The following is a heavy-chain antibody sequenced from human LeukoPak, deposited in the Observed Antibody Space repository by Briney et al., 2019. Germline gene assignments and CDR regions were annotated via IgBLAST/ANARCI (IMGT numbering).Heavy chain of an antibody. D-gene: IGHD4-23*01. J-gene: IGHJ4*02. CDR1: GFTFDDYA. Sequence: PGRSLRLSCAASGFTFDDYAMHWVRQAPGKGLEWVSGISWNSGSIGYADSVKGRFTISRDNAKNSLYLQMNSLRAEDTALYYCAKDGTHGGIDYWGQGTLVTVSS. V-gene: IGHV3-9*01. CDR3: AKDGTHGGIDY. CDR2: ISWNSGSI.